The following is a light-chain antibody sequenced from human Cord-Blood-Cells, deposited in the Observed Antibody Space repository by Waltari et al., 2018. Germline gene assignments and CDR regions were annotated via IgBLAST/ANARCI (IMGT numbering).Light chain of an antibody. CDR1: SSAVGSYNL. Sequence: QSALTQPASVSGSPGQSITISCTATSSAVGSYNLVSWYQQHPGKAPKLMIYEVSKRPSGVSNRFSGSKSGNTASLTISGLQAEDEADYYCCSYAGSSTFEGVFGGGTKLTVL. CDR3: CSYAGSSTFEGV. J-gene: IGLJ3*02. CDR2: EVS. V-gene: IGLV2-23*02.